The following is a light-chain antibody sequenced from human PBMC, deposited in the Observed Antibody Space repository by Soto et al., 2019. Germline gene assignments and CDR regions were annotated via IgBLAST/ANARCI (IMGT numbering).Light chain of an antibody. V-gene: IGKV3D-11*03. CDR1: QSVSSN. CDR2: GAS. J-gene: IGKJ4*01. CDR3: QYRNT. Sequence: EIVLTQSPATLSLSPGERATLSCRASQSVSSNLAWYQQKPGQAPRLLIYGASNRATGIPDRFSGSGSGTDFSLTISRLEPGDFAVYYCQYRNTFGGGTKVDIK.